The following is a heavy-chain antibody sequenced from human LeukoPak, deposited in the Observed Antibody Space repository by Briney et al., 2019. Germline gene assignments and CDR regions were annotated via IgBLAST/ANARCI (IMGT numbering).Heavy chain of an antibody. V-gene: IGHV4-39*01. Sequence: SETLSLTCTVSGGSISSSSYYWGWIRQPPGKGLEWIGSIYYSGSTYYNPSLKSRVTISVDTSKNQFSLKLSSVTAADTAVYYCARVSLRGYCGGDCYSGVFDYWGQGTLVTVSS. CDR1: GGSISSSSYY. CDR2: IYYSGST. CDR3: ARVSLRGYCGGDCYSGVFDY. D-gene: IGHD2-21*02. J-gene: IGHJ4*02.